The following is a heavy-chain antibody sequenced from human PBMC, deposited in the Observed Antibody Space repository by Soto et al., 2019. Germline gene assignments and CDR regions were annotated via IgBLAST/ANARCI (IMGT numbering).Heavy chain of an antibody. V-gene: IGHV4-4*02. CDR1: GGSISSSNW. CDR2: ISHSGTT. J-gene: IGHJ6*02. Sequence: QVQLQESGPGLVKPSWTLSLTCAVSGGSISSSNWWTWVRHSPGKGLEWIGEISHSGTTNYNPSLKSRITISLDTSKNQFSLELSSVPAADTAVYYCARCGDLHFYGMDVWGQGTTVTVSS. CDR3: ARCGDLHFYGMDV. D-gene: IGHD3-10*01.